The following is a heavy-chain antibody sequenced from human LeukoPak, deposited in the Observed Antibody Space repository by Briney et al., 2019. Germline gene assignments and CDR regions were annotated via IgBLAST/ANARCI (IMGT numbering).Heavy chain of an antibody. J-gene: IGHJ4*02. CDR1: GYTFTSYG. CDR3: ARAYRSPEGAAAGFEY. CDR2: ISAYNGNT. Sequence: ASVKVSCKASGYTFTSYGISWVRQAPGQGLEWMGWISAYNGNTNYAQKLQGRVTMTTDTSTSTAYMELRSLRSDDTAVYYCARAYRSPEGAAAGFEYWGQGTLVTVSS. D-gene: IGHD6-13*01. V-gene: IGHV1-18*01.